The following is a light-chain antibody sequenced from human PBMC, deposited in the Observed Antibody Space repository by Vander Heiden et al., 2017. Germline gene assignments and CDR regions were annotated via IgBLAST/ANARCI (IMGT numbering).Light chain of an antibody. J-gene: IGKJ1*01. V-gene: IGKV1-39*01. CDR1: QSISSY. Sequence: DIQMTQSPSSLSASVGDRVTITCRASQSISSYLNWYQQKPGKAPKLLIYAASNLQSGVPSRFSGSGSGTDFTLTISSLQPEDFATYYCQQSDSTPCTFGQGTKVEIK. CDR3: QQSDSTPCT. CDR2: AAS.